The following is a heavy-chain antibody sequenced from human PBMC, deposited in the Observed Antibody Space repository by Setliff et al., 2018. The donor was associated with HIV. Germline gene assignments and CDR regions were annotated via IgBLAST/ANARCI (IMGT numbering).Heavy chain of an antibody. V-gene: IGHV1-2*06. J-gene: IGHJ3*02. D-gene: IGHD3-10*01. CDR2: INPNSAIT. CDR3: ATRSLRSGELLFLGDTFDI. CDR1: GGTFSTSA. Sequence: ASVKVSCKASGGTFSTSAISWMRQAPGQGLEWMGRINPNSAITSYAQNFQGRVSMTRDTSINTAYMELNRLRSDDTAVYYCATRSLRSGELLFLGDTFDIWGQGTMVTVSS.